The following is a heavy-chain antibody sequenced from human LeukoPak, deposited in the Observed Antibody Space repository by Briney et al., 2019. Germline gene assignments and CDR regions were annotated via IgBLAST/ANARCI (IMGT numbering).Heavy chain of an antibody. D-gene: IGHD1-26*01. CDR2: IYRTGIT. Sequence: SETLSLTCTVSGGSVSAYYWNWIRQPPGKGLEWIGYIYRTGITSHNPSLKSRVNISIDTSKNQFPLNLNSVTAADTAVYYCARAPSDWGATNWFDPWGQGTLVTVSS. CDR3: ARAPSDWGATNWFDP. V-gene: IGHV4-59*02. J-gene: IGHJ5*02. CDR1: GGSVSAYY.